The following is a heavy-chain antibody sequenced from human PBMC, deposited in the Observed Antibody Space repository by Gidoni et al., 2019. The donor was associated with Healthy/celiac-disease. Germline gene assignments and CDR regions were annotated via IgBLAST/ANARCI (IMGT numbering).Heavy chain of an antibody. V-gene: IGHV3-11*01. J-gene: IGHJ4*02. CDR2: ISSSGSTI. Sequence: QVQLVESGGGLFKPGGSLRLACAASGFTFSDYYMSWIRQAPGKGLECVSYISSSGSTIYYADSVKGRFTISRDNAKNSLYLQMNSLRAEDTAVYYCARAALYYDFWSGYYSFGYWGQGTLVTVSS. CDR1: GFTFSDYY. D-gene: IGHD3-3*01. CDR3: ARAALYYDFWSGYYSFGY.